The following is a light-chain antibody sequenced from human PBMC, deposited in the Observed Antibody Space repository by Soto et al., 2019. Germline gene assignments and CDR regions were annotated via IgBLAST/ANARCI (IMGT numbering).Light chain of an antibody. CDR2: AAS. Sequence: DIQLTQSPSFLSASVGDRVTITCRASQGISSFLAWYQQKPGGTPKLLIYAASTLQSGVPSRFSGSGSGTDFTLTITSLQPEDCATYYWQQLHTYPYTFGQGTKLEIK. CDR1: QGISSF. CDR3: QQLHTYPYT. J-gene: IGKJ2*01. V-gene: IGKV1-9*01.